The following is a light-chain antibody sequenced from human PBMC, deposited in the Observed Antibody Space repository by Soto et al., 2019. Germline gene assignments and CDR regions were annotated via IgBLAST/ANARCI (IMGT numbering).Light chain of an antibody. CDR1: QGINSW. J-gene: IGKJ1*01. Sequence: DIQMTQSPSSVSASVGDRVTITCRASQGINSWLAWYQQKPGKAPNLLIYTASSLQSGVPSRSSGSQSGTDFTLTITSLQPEDFGTYYCQQYSTYPWTFGQGTKVDIK. CDR3: QQYSTYPWT. CDR2: TAS. V-gene: IGKV1D-16*01.